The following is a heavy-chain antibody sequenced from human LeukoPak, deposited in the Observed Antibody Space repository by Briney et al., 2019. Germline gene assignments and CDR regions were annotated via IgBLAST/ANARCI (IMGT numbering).Heavy chain of an antibody. CDR1: GYTFTSYD. D-gene: IGHD3-22*01. Sequence: GASVKVSCKASGYTFTSYDINWVRQATGQGLEWMGWMNPNSGNTGYAQKFQGRVTITRNTSISTAYMELSSLRPEDTAVYYCARHYYDSSGYTNWGQGTLVTVSS. CDR3: ARHYYDSSGYTN. CDR2: MNPNSGNT. J-gene: IGHJ4*02. V-gene: IGHV1-8*03.